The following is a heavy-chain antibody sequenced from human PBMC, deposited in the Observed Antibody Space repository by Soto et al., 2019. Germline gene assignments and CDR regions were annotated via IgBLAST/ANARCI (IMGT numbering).Heavy chain of an antibody. D-gene: IGHD6-13*01. CDR3: ARDLAAGDH. CDR2: ISPDSGST. J-gene: IGHJ4*02. V-gene: IGHV1-46*01. CDR1: GYTFTNYY. Sequence: QVQLVQSGAEVKKPGASVKVSCKAAGYTFTNYYIHRVRQAPGQGLEWMGIISPDSGSTNNAQKFQGRVTLTYDTSTTTVYMELSGLRSEDTAVLYCARDLAAGDHWGQGTLVTVPS.